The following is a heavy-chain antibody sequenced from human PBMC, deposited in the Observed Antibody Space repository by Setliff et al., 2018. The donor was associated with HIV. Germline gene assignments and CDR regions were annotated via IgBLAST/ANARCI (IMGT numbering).Heavy chain of an antibody. Sequence: ASVKVSCKASGYTFTSYAMNWVRQAPGQGLEWMGWINTNTGNPTYAQGFTGRFVFSLDTSVSTVYLQISSLKAEDTAVYYCARTLDPGITMIVPLDYWGQGTLVTVSS. J-gene: IGHJ4*02. CDR2: INTNTGNP. V-gene: IGHV7-4-1*02. CDR3: ARTLDPGITMIVPLDY. D-gene: IGHD3-22*01. CDR1: GYTFTSYA.